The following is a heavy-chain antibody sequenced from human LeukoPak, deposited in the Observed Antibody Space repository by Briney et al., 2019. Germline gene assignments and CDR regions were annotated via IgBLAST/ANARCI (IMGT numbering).Heavy chain of an antibody. Sequence: GASVKVSCKASGYTFTSYYMHWVRQAPGQGLEWMGIINPSGGSTSYAQKFQGRVTMTRDTSTSTVYMELSSLRSEDTAVYYCARAATVTTSLTNWFDPWGQGTLVTVSS. CDR2: INPSGGST. V-gene: IGHV1-46*01. CDR3: ARAATVTTSLTNWFDP. CDR1: GYTFTSYY. D-gene: IGHD4-17*01. J-gene: IGHJ5*02.